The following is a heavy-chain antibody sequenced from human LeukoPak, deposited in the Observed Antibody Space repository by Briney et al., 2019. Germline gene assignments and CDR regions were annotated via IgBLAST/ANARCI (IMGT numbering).Heavy chain of an antibody. D-gene: IGHD3-3*01. Sequence: SETLSLTCTVSGGSISNYYWSWIRQPAGKGLEWIGRIYTSGSTNYNPSLKSRVTISVDTSKNQFSLKLSSVTAADTAVYYCARGHYDFWSGTPEYYFDYWGQGTLVTVSS. CDR3: ARGHYDFWSGTPEYYFDY. J-gene: IGHJ4*02. CDR2: IYTSGST. CDR1: GGSISNYY. V-gene: IGHV4-4*07.